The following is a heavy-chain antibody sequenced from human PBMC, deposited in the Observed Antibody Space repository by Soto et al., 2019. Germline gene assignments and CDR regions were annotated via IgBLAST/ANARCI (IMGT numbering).Heavy chain of an antibody. J-gene: IGHJ5*02. CDR2: ISPDGGRT. D-gene: IGHD3-22*01. CDR1: GYTFTTYY. CDR3: TMIGNWFDP. Sequence: SVKVSCKASGYTFTTYYMHWVRQAPGQGLEWMGIISPDGGRTSYAQKFQGRVTMTRDTSITTVYMDPVDTATYYCPHRRITMIGNWFDPWGQGTLVTLPS. V-gene: IGHV1-46*01.